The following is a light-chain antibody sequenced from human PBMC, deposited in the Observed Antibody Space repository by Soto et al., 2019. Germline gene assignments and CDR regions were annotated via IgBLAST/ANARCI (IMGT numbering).Light chain of an antibody. J-gene: IGKJ1*01. CDR3: QQYNNWPPWT. Sequence: EIVMTQSPATLSVSPGERATLSCRAGQSVSSNLAWYQQKPGQAPRLLIYGASTRATGIPARFSGSGSGTEFTLTISSLQSEDFAVYYCQQYNNWPPWTFXQGTKVDIK. V-gene: IGKV3-15*01. CDR1: QSVSSN. CDR2: GAS.